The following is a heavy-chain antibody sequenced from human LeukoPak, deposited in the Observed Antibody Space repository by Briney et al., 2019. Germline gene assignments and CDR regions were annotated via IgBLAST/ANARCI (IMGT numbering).Heavy chain of an antibody. CDR3: ARDGNFGAGTYEPYYFDC. D-gene: IGHD3-10*01. CDR2: IWNDGNNK. CDR1: GFTFSPYG. V-gene: IGHV3-33*01. J-gene: IGHJ4*02. Sequence: GRSLRLSCAASGFTFSPYGMHWVRQAPGKGLEWVAVIWNDGNNKYYADSVKGRFTISRDNSKNTLYLQMNSLRAEDTAVYYCARDGNFGAGTYEPYYFDCWGQGAPVTVSS.